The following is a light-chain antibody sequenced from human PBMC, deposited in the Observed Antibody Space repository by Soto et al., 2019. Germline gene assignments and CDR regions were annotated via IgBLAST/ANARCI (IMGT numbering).Light chain of an antibody. CDR3: SSYTSTTTYV. V-gene: IGLV2-14*01. CDR1: RSDIGSYNY. J-gene: IGLJ1*01. CDR2: EVS. Sequence: QSVLTQPASVSGSPGQSITISCSGTRSDIGSYNYVAWYQQFPGKTPKILIYEVSDRPSGISNRFSGSKSGNTASLTISGLQAEEEADYYCSSYTSTTTYVFGTGTKVTV.